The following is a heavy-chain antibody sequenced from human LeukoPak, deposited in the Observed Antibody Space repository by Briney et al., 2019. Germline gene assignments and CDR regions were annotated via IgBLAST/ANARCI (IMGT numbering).Heavy chain of an antibody. J-gene: IGHJ4*02. D-gene: IGHD3-10*01. V-gene: IGHV4-61*02. CDR1: GGSISSGNYY. CDR3: ASHQYGAGTNYQDY. CDR2: ITTSGST. Sequence: SQTLSLTCTVSGGSISSGNYYWSWIRQPAGKGLEWIRRITTSGSTNYDPSLKSRVIISIDTSKNQFSLRLSSATAADTAVYYCASHQYGAGTNYQDYWGQGTLVTVSS.